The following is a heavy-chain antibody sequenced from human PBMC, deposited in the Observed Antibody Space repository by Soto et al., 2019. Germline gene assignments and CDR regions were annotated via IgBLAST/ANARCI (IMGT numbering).Heavy chain of an antibody. CDR1: GGSISSYY. D-gene: IGHD4-17*01. CDR3: AGGLDYGGNPEGNWIDP. V-gene: IGHV4-59*01. Sequence: PSETLSLTCTVSGGSISSYYWSWIRQPPGKGLEWIGYIYYSGSTNYNPSLKSRVTISVDTSKNQFSLELSSVTAADTAVYYCAGGLDYGGNPEGNWIDPWGQGTLVTVSS. J-gene: IGHJ5*02. CDR2: IYYSGST.